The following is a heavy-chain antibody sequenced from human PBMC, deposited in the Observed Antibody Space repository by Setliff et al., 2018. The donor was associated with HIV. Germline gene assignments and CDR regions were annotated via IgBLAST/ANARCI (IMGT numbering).Heavy chain of an antibody. CDR2: IYHSGST. Sequence: PSETLSLTCAVSGGSISSNNWWSWVRQPPGKGLEWIGEIYHSGSTNYNPSLKSRVTISVDKSKNQFSLKLSSVTAADTAVYYCARQVGNKVLFDSWGQGTLVTVSS. CDR3: ARQVGNKVLFDS. J-gene: IGHJ4*02. CDR1: GGSISSNNW. D-gene: IGHD7-27*01. V-gene: IGHV4-4*02.